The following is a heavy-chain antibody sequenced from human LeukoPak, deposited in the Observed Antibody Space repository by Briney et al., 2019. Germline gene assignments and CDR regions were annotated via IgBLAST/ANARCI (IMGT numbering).Heavy chain of an antibody. Sequence: GGSLRLSCAASGFTFSSYAMSWVRQAPGKGLEGVSSINRIGGRTYYAASVKGRFTLSRDNSKNTLYLQMNSLRAEDQAVYYCAKDGKGYCSSTSCKNWFDPWGQGTLVTVSS. J-gene: IGHJ5*02. V-gene: IGHV3-23*01. CDR2: INRIGGRT. CDR1: GFTFSSYA. D-gene: IGHD2-2*01. CDR3: AKDGKGYCSSTSCKNWFDP.